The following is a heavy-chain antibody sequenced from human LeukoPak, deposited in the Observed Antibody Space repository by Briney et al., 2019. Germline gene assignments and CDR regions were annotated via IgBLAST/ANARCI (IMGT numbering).Heavy chain of an antibody. D-gene: IGHD6-13*01. CDR3: ARDGVYSSSFNYYMDV. CDR2: IRYDGSNK. J-gene: IGHJ6*03. CDR1: GFTFSSYG. V-gene: IGHV3-30*02. Sequence: GGSLRLSCAASGFTFSSYGMHWVRQAPGKGLEWVAFIRYDGSNKYYADSVKGRFTISRDNAKNSLYLQMNSLRAEDTAVYYCARDGVYSSSFNYYMDVWGKGTTVTVSS.